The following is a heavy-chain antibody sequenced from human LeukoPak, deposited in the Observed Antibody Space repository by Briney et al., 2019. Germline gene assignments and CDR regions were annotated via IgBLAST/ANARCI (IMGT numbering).Heavy chain of an antibody. D-gene: IGHD2-8*01. CDR1: GFTFSSYS. CDR2: ISSSSSYI. CDR3: VRDREGTNGVCYTDY. V-gene: IGHV3-21*01. J-gene: IGHJ4*02. Sequence: GGSLRLSCAASGFTFSSYSMNWVRQAPGKGLEWVSSISSSSSYIYYADSVKGRFTISRDNAKNSLYLQMNSLRAEDTAVYYCVRDREGTNGVCYTDYWGQGTLVTVSS.